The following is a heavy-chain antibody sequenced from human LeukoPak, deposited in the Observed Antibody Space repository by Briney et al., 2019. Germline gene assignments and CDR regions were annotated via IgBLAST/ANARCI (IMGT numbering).Heavy chain of an antibody. CDR2: IRSSSSDI. Sequence: SGGSLRLSCTASGFTFSSYGMNWVRQAPGKGLKWVSYIRSSSSDINYADSVKGRFTISRDNAKISLFLQMNSLRDEDTAMYYCARGGGARPDYWGQGTLVTVSS. CDR1: GFTFSSYG. D-gene: IGHD3-10*01. J-gene: IGHJ4*02. CDR3: ARGGGARPDY. V-gene: IGHV3-48*02.